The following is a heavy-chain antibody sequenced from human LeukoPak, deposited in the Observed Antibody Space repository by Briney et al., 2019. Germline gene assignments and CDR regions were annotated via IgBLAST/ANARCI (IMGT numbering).Heavy chain of an antibody. Sequence: GGSLRFSCVAYGFTLTDYYMSWIRQAPGRGLEWVSDISGSGRNVYYGDSVKGRFTISRDNAKNSLYPQMNNLRAEDTAVYYCARSIGYYYTMDVWGQGTTVTVSS. J-gene: IGHJ6*02. CDR1: GFTLTDYY. CDR2: ISGSGRNV. D-gene: IGHD3-22*01. V-gene: IGHV3-11*01. CDR3: ARSIGYYYTMDV.